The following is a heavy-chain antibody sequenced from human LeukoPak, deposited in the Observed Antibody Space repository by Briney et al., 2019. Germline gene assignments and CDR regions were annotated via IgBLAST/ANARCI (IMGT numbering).Heavy chain of an antibody. V-gene: IGHV1-46*01. Sequence: ASVKVSCKASGYTFTSYYMHWVRQAPGQGLEWMGIINPSGGSTSYAQKFQGRVTMTRDTSTCTVYMELSSLRSEDTAVYYCAREGAYYDSRGDFDYWGQGTLVTVSS. J-gene: IGHJ4*02. CDR1: GYTFTSYY. CDR2: INPSGGST. CDR3: AREGAYYDSRGDFDY. D-gene: IGHD3-22*01.